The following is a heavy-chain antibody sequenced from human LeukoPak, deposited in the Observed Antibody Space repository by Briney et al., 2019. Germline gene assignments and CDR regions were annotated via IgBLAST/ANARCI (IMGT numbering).Heavy chain of an antibody. CDR1: GFTFSSYA. CDR2: ISGSGGST. J-gene: IGHJ5*02. CDR3: AKGLHVLQFLEWPKNWSDP. V-gene: IGHV3-23*01. Sequence: GGSLRLSCAASGFTFSSYAMSWVRQAPGKGLEWVSAISGSGGSTYYADSVKGRFTISRDNSKNTLYLQMNSLRAEDTAVYYCAKGLHVLQFLEWPKNWSDPWGQGTLVTGSS. D-gene: IGHD3-3*01.